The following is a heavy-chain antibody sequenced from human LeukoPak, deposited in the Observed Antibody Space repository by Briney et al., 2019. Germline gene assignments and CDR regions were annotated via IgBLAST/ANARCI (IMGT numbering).Heavy chain of an antibody. D-gene: IGHD3-10*02. CDR1: GFTFTSYS. Sequence: GGSLRLSCAASGFTFTSYSMNWVRQAPGKGLEWISYISSSCSTIYYADSVKGRFTISRDNAKNSLYLQMNSLRAEDTAVYYCAELGITTIGGVWGKGTTVTISS. CDR2: ISSSCSTI. J-gene: IGHJ6*04. CDR3: AELGITTIGGV. V-gene: IGHV3-48*04.